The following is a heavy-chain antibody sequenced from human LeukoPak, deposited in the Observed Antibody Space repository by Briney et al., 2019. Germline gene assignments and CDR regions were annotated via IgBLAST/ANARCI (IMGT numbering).Heavy chain of an antibody. CDR1: GGPISSYY. CDR2: IYYSGST. J-gene: IGHJ3*02. CDR3: AKSNGYGLIDI. D-gene: IGHD3-22*01. V-gene: IGHV4-59*12. Sequence: SETLSLTCTVSGGPISSYYWSWIRQPPGKGLEWIGYIYYSGSTNYNPSLKSRVTISVDTSRNQFSLKMNSVTAADTAVYYGAKSNGYGLIDIWGQGTMVTVSS.